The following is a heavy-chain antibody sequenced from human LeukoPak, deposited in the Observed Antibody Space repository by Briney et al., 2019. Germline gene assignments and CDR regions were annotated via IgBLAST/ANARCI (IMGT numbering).Heavy chain of an antibody. CDR2: IYYSGST. V-gene: IGHV4-31*03. D-gene: IGHD3-22*01. CDR1: GGSISSGGYY. Sequence: SETLSLTCTVPGGSISSGGYYWSWIRQHPGKGLEWIGYIYYSGSTYYNPSLKSRVAISVDTSKNQFSLKLSSVTAADTAVYYCARGDSSGSEDYWGQGTLVTVSS. CDR3: ARGDSSGSEDY. J-gene: IGHJ4*02.